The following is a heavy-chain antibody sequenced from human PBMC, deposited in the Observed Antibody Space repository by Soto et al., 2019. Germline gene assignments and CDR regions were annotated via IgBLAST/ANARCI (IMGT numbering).Heavy chain of an antibody. CDR2: FDPEDGET. J-gene: IGHJ4*02. Sequence: QVQLVQSGAEVKKPGASVKVSCKVSGYTLTELSMHWVRQAPGKGLEWMGGFDPEDGETIYAQKFQGRVTMTEDTSTDTAYMELSSLRSEDTAVYYCATGIDYDMLTGTSSDYWGQGTLVTVSS. CDR3: ATGIDYDMLTGTSSDY. V-gene: IGHV1-24*01. CDR1: GYTLTELS. D-gene: IGHD3-9*01.